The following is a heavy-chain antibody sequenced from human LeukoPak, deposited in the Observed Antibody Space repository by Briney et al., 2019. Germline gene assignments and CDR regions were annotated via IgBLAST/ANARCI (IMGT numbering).Heavy chain of an antibody. CDR2: IKQDGTEK. Sequence: GGSLRLSCSATGFTFSSYWMGWVRQAPGKGLKWVANIKQDGTEKNYVDSVKGRSTISRDNAKNSLYLQMNSLRVEDTAVYYCARDCGSDSCFPFDYWGQGTLVTVSS. D-gene: IGHD2-21*01. V-gene: IGHV3-7*01. J-gene: IGHJ4*02. CDR1: GFTFSSYW. CDR3: ARDCGSDSCFPFDY.